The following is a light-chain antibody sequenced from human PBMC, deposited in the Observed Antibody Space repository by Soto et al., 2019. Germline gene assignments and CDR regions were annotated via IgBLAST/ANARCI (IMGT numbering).Light chain of an antibody. V-gene: IGKV3-20*01. J-gene: IGKJ5*01. CDR3: RQYGSSQII. Sequence: ENVLTQSPGTLSLSPGDRATLFCRARQSLTNTYIAWHQQKPGHAPRLLIYDRASSGTGITERFISSRSSTTFTLPITSLQHEDFAVVDCRQYGSSQIIFGQGTRLEIK. CDR2: DRA. CDR1: QSLTNTY.